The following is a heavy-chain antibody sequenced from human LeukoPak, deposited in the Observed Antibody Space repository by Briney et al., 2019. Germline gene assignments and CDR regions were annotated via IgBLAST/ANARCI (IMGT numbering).Heavy chain of an antibody. CDR3: ASVTMVRSPPGMDV. CDR1: GFTFSSYE. D-gene: IGHD3-10*01. V-gene: IGHV3-48*03. Sequence: GGSLRLSCAASGFTFSSYEMNWVRQAPGKGLEWVSYISSSGSTIYYAASVKGRFTISRDNAKNSLYLQMNSLRAEDTAVYYCASVTMVRSPPGMDVWGQGTTVTVSS. J-gene: IGHJ6*02. CDR2: ISSSGSTI.